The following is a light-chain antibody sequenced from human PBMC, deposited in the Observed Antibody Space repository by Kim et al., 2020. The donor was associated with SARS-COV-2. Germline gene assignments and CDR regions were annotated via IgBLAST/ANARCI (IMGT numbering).Light chain of an antibody. CDR1: NIGTNR. CDR3: QMWDSSSNQYV. Sequence: SYELTQPPSVSVAPGETARITCGGNNIGTNRVHWYQQKPGQAPVLVIYHDSARPSGIPERFAGYKPGSTATLTIIRVEAGDEADYYCQMWDSSSNQYVFGTGTKVTVL. J-gene: IGLJ1*01. V-gene: IGLV3-21*04. CDR2: HDS.